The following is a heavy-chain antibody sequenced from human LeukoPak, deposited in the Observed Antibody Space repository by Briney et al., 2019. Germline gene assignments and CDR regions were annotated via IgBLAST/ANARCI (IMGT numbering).Heavy chain of an antibody. CDR2: INHSGST. J-gene: IGHJ5*02. V-gene: IGHV4-34*01. CDR3: ARAPRRHYDILTGYRNWFDP. CDR1: GGSFSGYY. Sequence: SETLSPTCAVYGGSFSGYYWSWIRQPPGKGLEWIGEINHSGSTNYNPSLKSRVTISVDTSKNQFSLKLSSVTAADTAVYYCARAPRRHYDILTGYRNWFDPWGQGTLVTVCS. D-gene: IGHD3-9*01.